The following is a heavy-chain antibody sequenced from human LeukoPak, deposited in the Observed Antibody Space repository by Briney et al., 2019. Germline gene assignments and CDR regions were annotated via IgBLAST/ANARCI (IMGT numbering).Heavy chain of an antibody. V-gene: IGHV3-23*01. J-gene: IGHJ4*02. CDR3: AKQTYYDFWSGYYYFDY. Sequence: PGGSLRLSCAASGFTFSSYWMSWVRQAPGKGLEWVSAISGSGGSTYYADSVKGRFTISRDNSKNTLYLQMNSLRAEDTAVYYCAKQTYYDFWSGYYYFDYWGQGTLVTVSS. CDR1: GFTFSSYW. CDR2: ISGSGGST. D-gene: IGHD3-3*01.